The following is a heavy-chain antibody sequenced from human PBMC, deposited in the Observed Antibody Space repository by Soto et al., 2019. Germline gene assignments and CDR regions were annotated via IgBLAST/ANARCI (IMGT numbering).Heavy chain of an antibody. Sequence: ASVKVSCKASGYTFTSYDINWVRQATGQGLEWMGWMNPNSGNTGYAQKFQGRVTMTRNTSISTAYMELSSLRSEDTAVYYCARGRNYDYVWGSYRYHYYYGMDVWGQGTTVTVSS. V-gene: IGHV1-8*01. D-gene: IGHD3-16*02. CDR2: MNPNSGNT. J-gene: IGHJ6*02. CDR1: GYTFTSYD. CDR3: ARGRNYDYVWGSYRYHYYYGMDV.